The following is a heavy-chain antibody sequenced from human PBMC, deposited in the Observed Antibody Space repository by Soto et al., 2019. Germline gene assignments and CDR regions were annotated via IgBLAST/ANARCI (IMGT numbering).Heavy chain of an antibody. Sequence: GESLKISCKGSGYSFTSYWIGWMRQMPGKGLEWMGIIYPGGSDTRYSPSFQGQVTISADKSISTAYLQWSSLKASDTAMYYCARRARDGYNLYYFDYWGQGTLVTVSS. CDR3: ARRARDGYNLYYFDY. CDR1: GYSFTSYW. CDR2: IYPGGSDT. V-gene: IGHV5-51*01. D-gene: IGHD5-12*01. J-gene: IGHJ4*02.